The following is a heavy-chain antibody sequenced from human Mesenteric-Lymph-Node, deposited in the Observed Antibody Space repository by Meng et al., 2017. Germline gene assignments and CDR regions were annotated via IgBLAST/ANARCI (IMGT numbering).Heavy chain of an antibody. CDR3: ARGDGYIFNY. J-gene: IGHJ4*02. CDR1: GFIVSDNY. D-gene: IGHD5-24*01. CDR2: INTGGHT. V-gene: IGHV3-66*02. Sequence: GESLKISCAASGFIVSDNYMSWVRQAPGQGLEWVSLINTGGHTFYAASVEGRFTVSRDVSKNTFLLQMNSLRPDDTAVYYCARGDGYIFNYWGQGTLVTVSS.